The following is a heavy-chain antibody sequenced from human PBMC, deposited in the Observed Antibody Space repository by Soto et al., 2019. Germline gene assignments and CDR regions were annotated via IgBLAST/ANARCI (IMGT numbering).Heavy chain of an antibody. Sequence: EVKLLESGGGLVQPGGSLRLSCTASGFAFDRFAMNWVRQAPGKGLQWVSSISYSGGSRYYADSVKGRFTVSRGNSKKTLFLQINNLRAEDTAVYYCAKATDTEYYDIDYWGQGTLVTVAS. J-gene: IGHJ4*02. V-gene: IGHV3-23*01. CDR1: GFAFDRFA. CDR2: ISYSGGSR. D-gene: IGHD3-9*01. CDR3: AKATDTEYYDIDY.